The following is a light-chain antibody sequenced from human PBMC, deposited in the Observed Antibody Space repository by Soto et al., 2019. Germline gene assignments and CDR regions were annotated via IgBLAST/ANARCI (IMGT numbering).Light chain of an antibody. V-gene: IGKV1-5*03. J-gene: IGKJ1*01. CDR3: QHYNSYSEA. Sequence: TQSPGTLSLSPGERATLSCRASQSISSWLAWYQQKPGKAPKLLIYKASTLKSGVPSRFSGSGSGTEITLTISSLQPDDFATYYCQHYNSYSEAFGQGTKVDIK. CDR2: KAS. CDR1: QSISSW.